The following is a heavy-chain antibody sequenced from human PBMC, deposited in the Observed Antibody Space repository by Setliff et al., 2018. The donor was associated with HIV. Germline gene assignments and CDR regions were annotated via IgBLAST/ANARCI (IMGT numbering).Heavy chain of an antibody. V-gene: IGHV4-59*02. J-gene: IGHJ4*01. CDR2: IHHTGST. Sequence: PSETLSLTCTVSDDSVSTFYWNWIRQPPGKGLEWIGFIHHTGSTVSNPSLKSRVTILMDLSRNQLSLHLAPVTTADTAVYFCAPGEGVASTYYHDWGQGTQVTVSS. D-gene: IGHD3-3*01. CDR3: APGEGVASTYYHD. CDR1: DDSVSTFY.